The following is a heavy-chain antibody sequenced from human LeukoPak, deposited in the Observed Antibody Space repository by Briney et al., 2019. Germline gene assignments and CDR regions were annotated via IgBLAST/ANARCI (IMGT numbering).Heavy chain of an antibody. Sequence: GESLKISCKVSGYSFTSCWIGWVRQMPGKGLEWMGIIFPRDSDTRYSPSFKGQVTISADKSISTAYLQWSSLKASDTAMYYCARRGSGDYFDYWGQGTLVTVPS. J-gene: IGHJ4*02. CDR2: IFPRDSDT. CDR3: ARRGSGDYFDY. D-gene: IGHD2-15*01. V-gene: IGHV5-51*01. CDR1: GYSFTSCW.